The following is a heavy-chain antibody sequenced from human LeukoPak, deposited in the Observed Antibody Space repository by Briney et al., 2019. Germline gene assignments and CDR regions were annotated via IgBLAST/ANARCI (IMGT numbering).Heavy chain of an antibody. CDR2: IWYDGSNK. V-gene: IGHV3-33*01. D-gene: IGHD4-17*01. Sequence: GGSLRLSCAASGFTFSSYGMHWVRQAPGKGLEWVAVIWYDGSNKYYADSVKGRFTISRDNSKNTLYLQMNSLRAEDTAVYYCARGRGVTTGIDYWGQGTLVTVSS. CDR3: ARGRGVTTGIDY. CDR1: GFTFSSYG. J-gene: IGHJ4*02.